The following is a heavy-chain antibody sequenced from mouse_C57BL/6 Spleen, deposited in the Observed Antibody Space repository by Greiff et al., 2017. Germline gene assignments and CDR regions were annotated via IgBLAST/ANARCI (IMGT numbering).Heavy chain of an antibody. J-gene: IGHJ1*03. CDR1: GYTFTSYW. CDR2: IDPSDSYT. Sequence: QVQLQQPGAELVMPGASVKLSCKASGYTFTSYWMHWVKQRPGQGLEWIGEIDPSDSYTNYNQKFKGKSTLTVDKSSSTAYLQLSSLTSDDSAVYYCARTTTVVARWYFDVWGTGTTVTVSS. V-gene: IGHV1-69*01. D-gene: IGHD1-1*01. CDR3: ARTTTVVARWYFDV.